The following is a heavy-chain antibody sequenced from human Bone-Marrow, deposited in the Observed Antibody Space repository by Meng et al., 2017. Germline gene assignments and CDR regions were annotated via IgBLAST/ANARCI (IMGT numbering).Heavy chain of an antibody. CDR3: ARERDYDILTGYYNTEFDY. D-gene: IGHD3-9*01. Sequence: GGSLRLSCAASGFTFSSYGMHWVRQAPGKGLEWVAVIWYDGSNKYYADSVKGRFTISRDNSKNTLYLQMNSLRAEDTAVYYCARERDYDILTGYYNTEFDYWGQGTLVTVSS. V-gene: IGHV3-33*01. CDR1: GFTFSSYG. CDR2: IWYDGSNK. J-gene: IGHJ4*02.